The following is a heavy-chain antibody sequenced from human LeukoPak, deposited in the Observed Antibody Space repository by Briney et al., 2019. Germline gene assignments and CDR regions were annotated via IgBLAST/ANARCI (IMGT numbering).Heavy chain of an antibody. D-gene: IGHD3-10*01. CDR1: GFTFSSYW. CDR3: SRDPDYYGSGSYYDY. CDR2: IKQDGSEK. V-gene: IGHV3-7*01. Sequence: GGSLRLSCAASGFTFSSYWMSWVRQAPGKGLEWVGNIKQDGSEKYYVDSVKGRFTISRDNAKNSLYLQMNSLRAEDTAVYYCSRDPDYYGSGSYYDYWGQGTLVTVSS. J-gene: IGHJ4*02.